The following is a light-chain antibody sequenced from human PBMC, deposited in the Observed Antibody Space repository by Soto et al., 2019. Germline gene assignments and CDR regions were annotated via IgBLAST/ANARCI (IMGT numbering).Light chain of an antibody. CDR3: QQSHSPPNT. V-gene: IGKV1-39*01. CDR2: SVS. Sequence: IQMAQSPPSLSASVGDRVTISCRASTNVTKYLNWYHQKPGKAPKLLIYSVSTLQTGVPSRFRGSGSGTDFTLTINSLQPGDVATFYSQQSHSPPNTFGQGTKLEI. CDR1: TNVTKY. J-gene: IGKJ2*01.